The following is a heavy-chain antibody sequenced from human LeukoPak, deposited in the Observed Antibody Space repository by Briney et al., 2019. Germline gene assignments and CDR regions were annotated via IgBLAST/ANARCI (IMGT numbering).Heavy chain of an antibody. CDR1: GFTFSNFA. D-gene: IGHD4-23*01. V-gene: IGHV3-23*01. CDR2: ISGSGGST. CDR3: AKSPAVDAAFDI. Sequence: GGSLRLSCAASGFTFSNFAVSWVRQAQGTGLDWVSAISGSGGSTYYADSVKGRFTISRDNSKNTLYLQMNSLRAENTAVYYCAKSPAVDAAFDIWGQGTMVTVSS. J-gene: IGHJ3*02.